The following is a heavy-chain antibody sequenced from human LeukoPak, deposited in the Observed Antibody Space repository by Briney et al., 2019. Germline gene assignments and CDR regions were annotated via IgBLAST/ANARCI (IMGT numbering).Heavy chain of an antibody. Sequence: GGSLILSCAASGFTVSSNYMSWVRQAPGKGLVWVSRINSDGRSTSYADSVKGRFTISRDNAKNTLYLQMNSLRAEDTAVYYCASKAGLALDYWGQGTLVTVSS. CDR3: ASKAGLALDY. CDR2: INSDGRST. V-gene: IGHV3-74*01. J-gene: IGHJ4*02. CDR1: GFTVSSNY. D-gene: IGHD6-13*01.